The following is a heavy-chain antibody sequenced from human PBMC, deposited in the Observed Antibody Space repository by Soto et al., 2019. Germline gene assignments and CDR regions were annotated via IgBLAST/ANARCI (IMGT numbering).Heavy chain of an antibody. CDR1: GFTVSSNY. CDR2: IYSGGST. J-gene: IGHJ6*02. CDR3: ARDWVHYVSSGYYHYGMDV. D-gene: IGHD3-22*01. V-gene: IGHV3-53*01. Sequence: GGSLRLSCAASGFTVSSNYMSWVRQAPGKGLEWVSVIYSGGSTYYADSVKGRFTISRDNSKNTLYLQLNSLRAEDTAVYYCARDWVHYVSSGYYHYGMDVWGQGTTVTVSS.